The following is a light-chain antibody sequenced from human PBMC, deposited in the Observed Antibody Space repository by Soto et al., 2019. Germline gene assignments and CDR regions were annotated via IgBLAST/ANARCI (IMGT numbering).Light chain of an antibody. CDR2: DNI. Sequence: QAVVTQPPSVSGAPGQRVTISCTGSRSNIGAGYDVHWYQQLPGTAPKLLIYDNINRPSGVPDRFSGSKSGTSASLAITGLQAEDEADYYCQSYDSSLSGSLFGGGTKLTVL. CDR1: RSNIGAGYD. J-gene: IGLJ2*01. CDR3: QSYDSSLSGSL. V-gene: IGLV1-40*01.